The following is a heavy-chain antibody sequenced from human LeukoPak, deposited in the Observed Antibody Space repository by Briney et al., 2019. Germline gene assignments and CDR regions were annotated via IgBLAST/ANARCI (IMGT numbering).Heavy chain of an antibody. Sequence: GGSLRLSCAASGFTFSDYSMNWVRQAPGKGLEWVSSIGGIGTYIYYTDSVRGRFTISRDNPKNSVYLQMNSLRAEDTAIYYCVRDLDWGQGTLVTVSS. J-gene: IGHJ4*02. V-gene: IGHV3-21*01. CDR2: IGGIGTYI. CDR3: VRDLD. CDR1: GFTFSDYS.